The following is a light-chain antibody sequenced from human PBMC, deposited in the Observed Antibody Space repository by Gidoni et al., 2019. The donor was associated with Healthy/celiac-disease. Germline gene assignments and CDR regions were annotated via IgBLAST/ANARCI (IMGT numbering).Light chain of an antibody. CDR3: QQYDNRPLT. CDR1: HDISNY. V-gene: IGKV1-33*01. CDR2: DAS. J-gene: IGKJ4*01. Sequence: DIQMTQSPSSLSASVGYRVTITCQASHDISNYLNWYQQKPGKAPKPLIYDASNLETGVPSRFSGSGSGTDFTFTISSLQPEDIATYYWQQYDNRPLTFGGGTKVEIK.